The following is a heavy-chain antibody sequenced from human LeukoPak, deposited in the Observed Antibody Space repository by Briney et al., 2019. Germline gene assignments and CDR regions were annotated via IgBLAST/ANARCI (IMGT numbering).Heavy chain of an antibody. CDR3: ARFFSYYYYMDV. CDR1: GGSFSGYY. J-gene: IGHJ6*03. V-gene: IGHV4-34*01. Sequence: SETLSLTCAVYGGSFSGYYWSWIRQPPGKGLEWIGEINHSGSTNYNPSLKSRVTISVDTSKNQFSLKLSSVTAADTAVYYCARFFSYYYYMDVWGKGTTVTVSS. CDR2: INHSGST.